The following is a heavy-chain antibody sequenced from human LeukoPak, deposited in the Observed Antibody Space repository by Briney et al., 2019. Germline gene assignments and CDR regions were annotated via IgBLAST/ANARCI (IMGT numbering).Heavy chain of an antibody. Sequence: SETLSLTCSVSGDSITSGAYYWSWIRQPPGKGLEWIGYIYYSGSTNYNPSLKSRVTISVDTSKNQFSLKLSSVTAADTAVYYCAREYYYDSSLGDDYWGQGTLVTVSS. J-gene: IGHJ4*02. D-gene: IGHD3-22*01. CDR1: GDSITSGAYY. V-gene: IGHV4-61*08. CDR3: AREYYYDSSLGDDY. CDR2: IYYSGST.